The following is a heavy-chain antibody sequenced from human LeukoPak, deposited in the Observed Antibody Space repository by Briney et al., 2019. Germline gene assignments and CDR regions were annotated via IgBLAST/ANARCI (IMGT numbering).Heavy chain of an antibody. J-gene: IGHJ4*02. CDR2: IRYDGSNK. CDR3: AKDPPITGTGFDY. D-gene: IGHD1-20*01. CDR1: GLSFSTYG. V-gene: IGHV3-30*02. Sequence: GGSLRLSCAASGLSFSTYGMHWVRHVPGKELEWVAFIRYDGSNKFYADSVKGRFTISRDTSNNTLYLQMNSLTAEDTAVYYCAKDPPITGTGFDYWGRGTLVTVSS.